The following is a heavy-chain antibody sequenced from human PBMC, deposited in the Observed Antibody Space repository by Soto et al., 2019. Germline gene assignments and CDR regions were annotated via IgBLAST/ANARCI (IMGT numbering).Heavy chain of an antibody. V-gene: IGHV3-23*01. CDR2: LSGSGTST. CDR1: GFTFRSYA. CDR3: ARDRGSGGYKSFSDS. Sequence: GGSLRLSCAASGFTFRSYAMSWVRQAPGQGLEWVSTLSGSGTSTYYTDSVKGRFTISRDNAENTLYLEINSLRAEDTARYYCARDRGSGGYKSFSDSWGQGTLVTVP. D-gene: IGHD5-12*01. J-gene: IGHJ5*01.